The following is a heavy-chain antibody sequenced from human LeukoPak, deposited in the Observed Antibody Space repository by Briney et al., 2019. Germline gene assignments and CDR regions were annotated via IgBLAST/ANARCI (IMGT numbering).Heavy chain of an antibody. CDR3: AKDVNIVATIFDY. D-gene: IGHD5-12*01. Sequence: GGSLRLSCAASGFTFSSYSMNWVRQAPGKGLEWVSYISSSSSTIYYADSVKGRFTISRDNAKNSLYLQMNSLRAEDTAVYYCAKDVNIVATIFDYWGQGTLVTVSS. CDR1: GFTFSSYS. CDR2: ISSSSSTI. J-gene: IGHJ4*02. V-gene: IGHV3-48*01.